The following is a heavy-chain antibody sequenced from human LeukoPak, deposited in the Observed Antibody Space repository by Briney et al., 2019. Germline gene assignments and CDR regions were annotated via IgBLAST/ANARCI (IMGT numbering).Heavy chain of an antibody. CDR1: GGTFSSYA. CDR3: AGGYCSSTSCSEPMGFDY. J-gene: IGHJ4*02. V-gene: IGHV1-69*13. Sequence: ASVKVSCKASGGTFSSYAISWVRQAPGQGLEWMGGIIPIFGTANYAQKFQGRVTITADESTSTAYMELSSLRSEDTAVYYCAGGYCSSTSCSEPMGFDYWGQGTLVTVSS. CDR2: IIPIFGTA. D-gene: IGHD2-2*01.